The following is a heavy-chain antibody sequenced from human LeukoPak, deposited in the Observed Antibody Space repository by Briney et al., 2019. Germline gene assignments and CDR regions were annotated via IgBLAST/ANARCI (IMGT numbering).Heavy chain of an antibody. CDR2: IKQDGSDR. V-gene: IGHV3-7*01. CDR3: ARGVYTSGWYPDTFDY. D-gene: IGHD6-19*01. CDR1: GFTFSSYW. J-gene: IGHJ4*02. Sequence: QPGGSLRLSCAASGFTFSSYWMSWVRPAPGKGLEWLANIKQDGSDRYYVDSVKGRFTISRDNAMNSLYLQMNSLRAEDTALYYCARGVYTSGWYPDTFDYWGQGTLVTVSS.